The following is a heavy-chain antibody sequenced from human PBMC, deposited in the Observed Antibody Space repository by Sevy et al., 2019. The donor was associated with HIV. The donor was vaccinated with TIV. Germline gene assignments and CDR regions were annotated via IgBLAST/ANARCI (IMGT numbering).Heavy chain of an antibody. CDR2: IYTSGST. J-gene: IGHJ5*02. V-gene: IGHV4-61*02. D-gene: IGHD2-2*01. CDR1: GGSISSGSYY. CDR3: AREGSTWAGWFDP. Sequence: SETLSLTCTVSGGSISSGSYYWSWIRQPAGKGLEWIGRIYTSGSTNYNPSLKSRVTISVDTTKNQFSLKLSSVTAADTAVYYCAREGSTWAGWFDPWGQGTLVTVSS.